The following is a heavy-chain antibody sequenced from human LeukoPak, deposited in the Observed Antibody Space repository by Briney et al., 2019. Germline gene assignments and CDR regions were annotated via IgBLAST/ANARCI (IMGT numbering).Heavy chain of an antibody. D-gene: IGHD3-22*01. V-gene: IGHV1-2*02. CDR2: INVNTGYT. J-gene: IGHJ4*02. CDR3: ASDELSDSRGYYAAPLDH. CDR1: GYAFTDYY. Sequence: RASVKVSCKASGYAFTDYYIHWVRQAPGQGVEWMGWINVNTGYTKSAQKFKGRVTMTRDTSITTGYMELSRLKSDDTAVYYCASDELSDSRGYYAAPLDHWGQGTLVSVSS.